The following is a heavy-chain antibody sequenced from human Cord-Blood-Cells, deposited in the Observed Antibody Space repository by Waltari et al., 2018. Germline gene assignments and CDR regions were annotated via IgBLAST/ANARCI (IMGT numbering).Heavy chain of an antibody. V-gene: IGHV1-2*04. CDR1: GYTFPGYY. J-gene: IGHJ4*02. CDR3: ARSDKYYYDSSGYYYFDY. Sequence: QVQLVQSGAEVKKPGASVKVSCKASGYTFPGYYLHWVRPAPGQGLEWMGWINPNSGGTNYAQKFQGWVTMTRDTSISTAYMELSRLRSDDTAVYYCARSDKYYYDSSGYYYFDYWGQGTLVTVSS. CDR2: INPNSGGT. D-gene: IGHD3-22*01.